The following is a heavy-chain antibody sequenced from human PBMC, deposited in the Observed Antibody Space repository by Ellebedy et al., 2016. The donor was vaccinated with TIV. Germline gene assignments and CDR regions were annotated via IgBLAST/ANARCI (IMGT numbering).Heavy chain of an antibody. CDR1: GGSFTGCY. D-gene: IGHD6-19*01. CDR3: AEGRSGWYYFDY. CDR2: INQSGRA. Sequence: GSLRLSCAVYGGSFTGCYYSWIRQPPGKGLEWIGEINQSGRATYNPSLKGRVTISADMSKNQFSLRLTSVTAADTAVYYCAEGRSGWYYFDYWGQGTLVTVSS. V-gene: IGHV4-34*01. J-gene: IGHJ4*02.